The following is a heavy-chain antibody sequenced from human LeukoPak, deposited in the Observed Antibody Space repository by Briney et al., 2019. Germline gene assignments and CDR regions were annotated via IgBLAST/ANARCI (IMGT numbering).Heavy chain of an antibody. D-gene: IGHD2-21*02. CDR2: ISGSGGST. J-gene: IGHJ4*02. CDR1: GFTFSSYA. V-gene: IGHV3-23*01. CDR3: AKDPLGAYCGGDCYPY. Sequence: GGSLRLSCAASGFTFSSYAMSWVRQAPGEGLEWVSAISGSGGSTYYADSVKGRFTISRDNSKNTLYLQMNSLRAEDTAVYYCAKDPLGAYCGGDCYPYWGQGTLVTVSS.